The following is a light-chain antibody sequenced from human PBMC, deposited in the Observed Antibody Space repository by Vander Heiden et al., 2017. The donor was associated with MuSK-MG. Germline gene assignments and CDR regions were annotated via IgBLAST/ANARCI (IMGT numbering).Light chain of an antibody. V-gene: IGKV3-20*01. CDR2: GAS. CDR3: QQYGSSPRT. CDR1: QSDSSSY. J-gene: IGKJ1*01. Sequence: EIVFTQSPGTLSLSPGERATLSCRASQSDSSSYLAWYQQKPGQAPRLLIYGASSRATGIPDRFSGSGSGTDFTLTISRLEPEDFAVYYCQQYGSSPRTFGQGTKVEIK.